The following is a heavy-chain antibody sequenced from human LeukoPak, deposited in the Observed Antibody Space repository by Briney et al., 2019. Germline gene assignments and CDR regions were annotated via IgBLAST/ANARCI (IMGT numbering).Heavy chain of an antibody. V-gene: IGHV1-69*01. J-gene: IGHJ4*02. D-gene: IGHD6-13*01. CDR2: IIPIFGTA. CDR1: GGTSSSYA. CDR3: ASNPGIAAAGFDY. Sequence: EASVKVSCKASGGTSSSYAISWVRQAPGQGLEWMGGIIPIFGTANYAQKFQGRVTITADESTSTAYMELSSLRSEDTAVYYCASNPGIAAAGFDYWGQGTLVTVSS.